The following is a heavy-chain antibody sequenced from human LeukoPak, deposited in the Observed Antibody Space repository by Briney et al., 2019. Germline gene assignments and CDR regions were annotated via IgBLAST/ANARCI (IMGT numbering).Heavy chain of an antibody. J-gene: IGHJ4*02. V-gene: IGHV4-34*01. D-gene: IGHD5-12*01. CDR3: ASVGPTSYYFDY. CDR2: INHSGST. Sequence: SETLSLTCAVYGRSFSGYYWSWIRQPPGKGLEWIGEINHSGSTNYNPSLKSRVTISVDTSKNQFSLKLSSVTAADTAVYYWASVGPTSYYFDYWGQGTLVTVSS. CDR1: GRSFSGYY.